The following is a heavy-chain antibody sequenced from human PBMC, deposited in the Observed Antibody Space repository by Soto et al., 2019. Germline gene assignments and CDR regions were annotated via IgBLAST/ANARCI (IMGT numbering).Heavy chain of an antibody. CDR1: GFTVGSYY. Sequence: EVQLVESGGGLIQPGGSLRLSCATSGFTVGSYYMSWVRQAPGKGLEWVSVIYSAGSTYYADSVKGRFTISRDMSKNTLYLQMNSLRAEDTAVYYCARDRGAAAAGNIDYWGQGTLVTVSS. V-gene: IGHV3-53*01. CDR2: IYSAGST. CDR3: ARDRGAAAAGNIDY. J-gene: IGHJ4*02. D-gene: IGHD6-13*01.